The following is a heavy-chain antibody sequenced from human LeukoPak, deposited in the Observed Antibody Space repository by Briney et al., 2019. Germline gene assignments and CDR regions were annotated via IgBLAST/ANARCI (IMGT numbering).Heavy chain of an antibody. J-gene: IGHJ4*02. CDR3: AKNPIGAVADLYFDY. V-gene: IGHV3-9*01. CDR1: GFIFDDYA. CDR2: ITWNSGRI. D-gene: IGHD6-19*01. Sequence: GGSLRLSCAASGFIFDDYAMHWVRQPPGKGLEWVSGITWNSGRIGYADSVKGRFTISRDNSKNTLYLQMNSLRAEDTAVYYCAKNPIGAVADLYFDYWGQGTLVTVSS.